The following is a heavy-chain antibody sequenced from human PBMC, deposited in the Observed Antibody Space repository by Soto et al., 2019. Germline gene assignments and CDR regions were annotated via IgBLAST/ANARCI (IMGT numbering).Heavy chain of an antibody. Sequence: ASVKVSCKASGYTFTSYDINWVRQATGQGLEWMGWMNPNSGNTGYAQKFQGRVTMTRNTSISTAYMELSSLRSEDTAVYYCARDGFSSYYYYMDVWGKGTTVTVSS. V-gene: IGHV1-8*01. CDR2: MNPNSGNT. CDR1: GYTFTSYD. D-gene: IGHD3-3*01. CDR3: ARDGFSSYYYYMDV. J-gene: IGHJ6*03.